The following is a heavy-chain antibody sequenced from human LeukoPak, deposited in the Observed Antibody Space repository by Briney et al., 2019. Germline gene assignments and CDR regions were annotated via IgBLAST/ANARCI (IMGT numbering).Heavy chain of an antibody. J-gene: IGHJ5*02. CDR2: IYTSGST. CDR1: GGSISSYY. V-gene: IGHV4-4*07. CDR3: ARDMTYCGGDCYWNWFDP. D-gene: IGHD2-21*02. Sequence: KPSETLSLTCTVSGGSISSYYWSWIRQPAGKGLEWIGRIYTSGSTNYNPSLKSRFTMSVDTSKNQFSLKLSSVTAADTAVYYCARDMTYCGGDCYWNWFDPWGQGTLVTVSS.